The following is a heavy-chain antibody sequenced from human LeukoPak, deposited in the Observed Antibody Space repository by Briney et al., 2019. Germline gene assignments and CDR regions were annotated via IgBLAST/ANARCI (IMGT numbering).Heavy chain of an antibody. CDR3: ATSIVGAPLD. J-gene: IGHJ4*02. CDR2: IKQDGSEK. D-gene: IGHD1-26*01. Sequence: GGSLRLSCAASGFTFSRYWMNWVRQAPGKGLEWVANIKQDGSEKNYVDSVKGRFTISRDNDKNSLYLQMNSLRAEDTAVYYCATSIVGAPLDWGQGTLVTVSS. V-gene: IGHV3-7*01. CDR1: GFTFSRYW.